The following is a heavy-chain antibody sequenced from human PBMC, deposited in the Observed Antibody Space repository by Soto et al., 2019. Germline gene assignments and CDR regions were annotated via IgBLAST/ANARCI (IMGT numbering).Heavy chain of an antibody. CDR3: ARGPDEDYGELDY. D-gene: IGHD4-17*01. V-gene: IGHV3-53*04. Sequence: EVQLVESGGGLVQPGGSLRLSCAASGFTVSSNYMSWVRQAPGKGLEWVSVIYSGGSTYYTDSVKGRFTISRHNSKNTLYLQMNSLRAEDTAVYYCARGPDEDYGELDYWGQGTLVTVSS. CDR1: GFTVSSNY. J-gene: IGHJ4*02. CDR2: IYSGGST.